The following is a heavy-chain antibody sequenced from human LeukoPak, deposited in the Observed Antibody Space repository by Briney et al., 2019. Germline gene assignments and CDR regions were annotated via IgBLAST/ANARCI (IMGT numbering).Heavy chain of an antibody. Sequence: GGSLRLSCAASGFTFSSYSMNWVRQAPGKGLEWVSYISFSSSTIYYADSVKGRFTISRDNAKNSLYLQMNSLRAEDTAVYYCAREGFCSGGSCYSGNAFDIWGQGTMVTVSS. CDR2: ISFSSSTI. CDR1: GFTFSSYS. CDR3: AREGFCSGGSCYSGNAFDI. J-gene: IGHJ3*02. V-gene: IGHV3-48*04. D-gene: IGHD2-15*01.